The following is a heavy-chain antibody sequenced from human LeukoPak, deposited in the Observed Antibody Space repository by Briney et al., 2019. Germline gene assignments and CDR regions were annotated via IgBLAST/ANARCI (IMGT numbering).Heavy chain of an antibody. CDR2: ISSSGDTI. J-gene: IGHJ4*02. V-gene: IGHV3-11*01. CDR1: GFTFNDYY. D-gene: IGHD3-3*01. CDR3: VRGDYFGVGNFDY. Sequence: PGGSLRLSCAASGFTFNDYYMNWIRQAPLKGLEWVSYISSSGDTIYYADSVKGRFTISRDNAKNSLYLQMNSLRAEDTAVYYCVRGDYFGVGNFDYWGQGTLVTVSS.